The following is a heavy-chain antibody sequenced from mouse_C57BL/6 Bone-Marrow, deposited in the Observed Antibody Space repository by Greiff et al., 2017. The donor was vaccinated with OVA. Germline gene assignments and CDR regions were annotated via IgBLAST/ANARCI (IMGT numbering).Heavy chain of an antibody. J-gene: IGHJ3*01. CDR2: IYPGDGDT. Sequence: QVQLQQSGPELVKPGASVKISCKASGYAFSSSWLNWVKQRPGKGLEWIGRIYPGDGDTNYNGKFKGKATLTADKSSRTSYMQLSSLTSEDSAVYFCASTAWFAYWGQGTLVTVSA. CDR1: GYAFSSSW. V-gene: IGHV1-82*01. CDR3: ASTAWFAY.